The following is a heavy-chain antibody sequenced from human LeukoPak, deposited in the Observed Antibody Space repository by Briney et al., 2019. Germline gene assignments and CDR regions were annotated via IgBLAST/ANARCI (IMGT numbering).Heavy chain of an antibody. CDR3: ARDPRGAAAGY. CDR2: IYYSGST. Sequence: SETLSLTCTVSGGSISSSSYYWGWIRQPPGKGLEWIGSIYYSGSTYYNPSLKSRVTISVDTSKNQFSLKLSSVTAADTAVYYCARDPRGAAAGYWGQGTLVTVSS. CDR1: GGSISSSSYY. V-gene: IGHV4-39*07. D-gene: IGHD6-13*01. J-gene: IGHJ4*02.